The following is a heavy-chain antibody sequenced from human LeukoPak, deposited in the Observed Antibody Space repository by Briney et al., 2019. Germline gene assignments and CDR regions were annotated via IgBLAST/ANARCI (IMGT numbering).Heavy chain of an antibody. CDR3: ASGDDSSGYARGNY. CDR1: GYTFTSYD. CDR2: MNPNSGYT. V-gene: IGHV1-8*01. D-gene: IGHD3-22*01. J-gene: IGHJ4*02. Sequence: ASVKVSCKASGYTFTSYDISWVRQATGQGLEWMGWMNPNSGYTVYAQKFQDRVTMTRNTSISTAYMELSSLRSEDTAVYYCASGDDSSGYARGNYWGQGTLVTVSS.